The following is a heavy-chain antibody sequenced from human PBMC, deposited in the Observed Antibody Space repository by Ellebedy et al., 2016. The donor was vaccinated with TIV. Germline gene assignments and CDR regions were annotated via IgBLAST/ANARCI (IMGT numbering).Heavy chain of an antibody. J-gene: IGHJ4*02. D-gene: IGHD6-6*01. V-gene: IGHV3-48*02. CDR3: ARDYSWSIDF. Sequence: GESLKISCVASGFTFSNYNMNWVRQPPGKGLEWVSSIRSTSSDKYYAESVKGRFTISRDNAQNSLFLQMNSLRDEDTAVYYCARDYSWSIDFWGQGTLVTVSS. CDR1: GFTFSNYN. CDR2: IRSTSSDK.